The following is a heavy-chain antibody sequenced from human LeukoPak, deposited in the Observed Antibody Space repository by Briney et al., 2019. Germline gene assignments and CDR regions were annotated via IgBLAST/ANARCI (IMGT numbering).Heavy chain of an antibody. V-gene: IGHV3-30*03. J-gene: IGHJ1*01. D-gene: IGHD1-14*01. CDR3: ASNTGD. CDR1: GFTFSNFD. Sequence: GSLRLSCAASGFTFSNFDMHWIRQAPGKGLEWVAVISYDGNNKYYADSVKGRFTISRDNSKDTLYLQVNSLRAEDTAVYYCASNTGDWGQGTLVTVSS. CDR2: ISYDGNNK.